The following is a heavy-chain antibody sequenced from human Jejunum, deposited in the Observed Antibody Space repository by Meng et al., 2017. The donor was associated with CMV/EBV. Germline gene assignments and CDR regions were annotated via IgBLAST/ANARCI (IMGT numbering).Heavy chain of an antibody. J-gene: IGHJ4*02. V-gene: IGHV3-11*01. D-gene: IGHD4-11*01. CDR3: ATSTVSYGWDY. CDR2: ISNSGSSGSSI. Sequence: SGLGRSEHYMRWIRQAPGKGVEWVSHISNSGSSGSSIYYADSVKGRFTISRDNARNLLYLQMNSLRAEDAAVYYCATSTVSYGWDYWGQGTLVTVSS. CDR1: GLGRSEHY.